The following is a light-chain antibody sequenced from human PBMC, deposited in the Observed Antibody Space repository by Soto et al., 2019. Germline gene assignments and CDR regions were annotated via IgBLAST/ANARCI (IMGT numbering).Light chain of an antibody. CDR3: QQSRT. Sequence: DIQMTQSPSTLAASVGDTVTITCRASQSISSWLAWYQQKPGKAPKLLIQKASSLESGVPSRFSGSRSGTEFTLTITSLQPDDFATYYCQQSRTFGQGTKVELK. CDR1: QSISSW. V-gene: IGKV1-5*03. J-gene: IGKJ1*01. CDR2: KAS.